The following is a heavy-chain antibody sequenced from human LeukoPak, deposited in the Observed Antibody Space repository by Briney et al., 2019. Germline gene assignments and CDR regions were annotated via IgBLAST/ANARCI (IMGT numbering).Heavy chain of an antibody. J-gene: IGHJ4*02. Sequence: GGSLRLSCAASGFPFSGYWMDWVRQAPGKGMEWVANINQDGSVQYYAASVRGRFTISRDNAKNSLYMQMNILRAEDTAVYYCSRSLDYLGQGALVTVSS. CDR3: SRSLDY. CDR1: GFPFSGYW. CDR2: INQDGSVQ. V-gene: IGHV3-7*01.